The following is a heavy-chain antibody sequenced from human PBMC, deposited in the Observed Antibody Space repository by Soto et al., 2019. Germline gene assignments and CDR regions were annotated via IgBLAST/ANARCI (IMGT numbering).Heavy chain of an antibody. D-gene: IGHD6-19*01. CDR2: VYRCGAA. J-gene: IGHJ4*02. CDR1: GYCVSTCDF. V-gene: IGHV4-38-2*02. CDR3: AREYADVLDVAGYLGF. Sequence: SGTLSLACTVSGYCVSTCDFWASLPQSPGKGPERIRSVYRCGAAYYSPTLKSRFTLSADTSKNQFSLRLKPVPAADPAVYCGAREYADVLDVAGYLGFWGQGSPVTVSS.